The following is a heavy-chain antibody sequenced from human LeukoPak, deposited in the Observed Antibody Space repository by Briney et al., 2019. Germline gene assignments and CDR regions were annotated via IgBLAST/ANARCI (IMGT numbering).Heavy chain of an antibody. CDR1: GFTFSTYW. D-gene: IGHD4-17*01. V-gene: IGHV3-21*01. CDR3: ARDGDYGYYYYYMDV. J-gene: IGHJ6*03. CDR2: ISSSSSYI. Sequence: GGSLRLSCAASGFTFSTYWMHWVRQAPGKGLEWVSSISSSSSYIYYADSVKGRFTISRDNAKNSLYLQMNSLRAEDTAVYYCARDGDYGYYYYYMDVWGKGTTVTVSS.